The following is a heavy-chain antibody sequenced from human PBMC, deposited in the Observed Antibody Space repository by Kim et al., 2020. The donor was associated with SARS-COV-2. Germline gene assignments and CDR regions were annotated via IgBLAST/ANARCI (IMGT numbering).Heavy chain of an antibody. CDR1: GFTFSSYS. Sequence: GGSLRLSCAASGFTFSSYSMNWVRQAPGKGLEWVSYISSSSSTIYYADSVKGRFTISRDNAKNSLYLQMNSLRDEDTAVYYCARDLLSYYDYVWGSYIEGRNAFDIWGQGTMVTVSS. D-gene: IGHD3-16*01. J-gene: IGHJ3*02. V-gene: IGHV3-48*02. CDR3: ARDLLSYYDYVWGSYIEGRNAFDI. CDR2: ISSSSSTI.